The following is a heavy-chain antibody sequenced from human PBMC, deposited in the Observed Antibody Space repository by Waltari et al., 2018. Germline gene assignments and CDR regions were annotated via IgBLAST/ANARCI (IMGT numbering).Heavy chain of an antibody. CDR3: ARREDYYDSGGFLPL. J-gene: IGHJ4*02. Sequence: QVQLQQWGAGLLKPSETLSLTCAVYGGSFSGYYWSWIRQPPGKGLEWIGEINHSRSTNDSPSLKSRVTISIDTSKNQFSLKLTSVTAADTAVYYCARREDYYDSGGFLPLWGQGTLVTVSS. CDR2: INHSRST. V-gene: IGHV4-34*01. CDR1: GGSFSGYY. D-gene: IGHD3-22*01.